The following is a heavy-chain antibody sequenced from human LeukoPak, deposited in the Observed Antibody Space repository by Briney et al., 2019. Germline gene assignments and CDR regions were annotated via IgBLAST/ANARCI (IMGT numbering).Heavy chain of an antibody. CDR2: ISAYNGNT. V-gene: IGHV1-18*01. D-gene: IGHD4-17*01. J-gene: IGHJ4*02. CDR3: ARLDYGDRIFDY. Sequence: ASVKVSCKASGGTFSSYAISWVRQAPGQGLEWMGWISAYNGNTNYAQKLQGRVTMTTDTSTSTAYMELRSLRSDDTAVYYCARLDYGDRIFDYWGQGTLVTVSS. CDR1: GGTFSSYA.